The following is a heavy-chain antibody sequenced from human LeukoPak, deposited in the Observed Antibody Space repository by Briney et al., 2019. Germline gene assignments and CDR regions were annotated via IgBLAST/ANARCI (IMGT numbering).Heavy chain of an antibody. CDR1: GGTFSSYA. CDR2: IIPIFGTA. Sequence: SVKVSCKASGGTFSSYAISWVRQAPGQGLEWMGGIIPIFGTANYAQKFQGRVTITADESTSTAYMELSSLRSEDTAMYYCARDPTYSSSWYFDYWGQGTLVTVSS. J-gene: IGHJ4*02. CDR3: ARDPTYSSSWYFDY. V-gene: IGHV1-69*13. D-gene: IGHD6-13*01.